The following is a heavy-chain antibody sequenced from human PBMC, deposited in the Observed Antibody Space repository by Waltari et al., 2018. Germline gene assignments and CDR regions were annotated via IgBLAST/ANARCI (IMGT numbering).Heavy chain of an antibody. CDR3: ARTPRYDSHANEI. D-gene: IGHD1-20*01. CDR1: GGTFSSYA. CDR2: SIPIFGPA. Sequence: QVQLVQSGAEVKKPGSSVKVSCKASGGTFSSYAISWVRQAPGQGLEGMGGSIPIFGPANYAQKFQGRVTITADKSTSTAYMELSSLRSEDTAVYYCARTPRYDSHANEIWGQGTMVTVSS. V-gene: IGHV1-69*14. J-gene: IGHJ3*02.